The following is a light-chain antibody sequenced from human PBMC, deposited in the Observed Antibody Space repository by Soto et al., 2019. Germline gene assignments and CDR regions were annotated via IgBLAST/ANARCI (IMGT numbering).Light chain of an antibody. CDR3: QQYNKWPPSYT. V-gene: IGKV3-15*01. CDR1: QTISSD. J-gene: IGKJ2*01. Sequence: EIVMTQSPATLSLSPGERATLSCRASQTISSDLAWYQQKPGQAPRLLIYDASTRATGIPARFSGSGSGTELPLTISSLQSEDYAVYYCQQYNKWPPSYTFGQGTKLEIK. CDR2: DAS.